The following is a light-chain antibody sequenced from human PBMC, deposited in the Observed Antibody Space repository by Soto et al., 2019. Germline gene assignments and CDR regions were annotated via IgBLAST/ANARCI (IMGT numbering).Light chain of an antibody. J-gene: IGLJ3*02. V-gene: IGLV2-23*01. CDR1: SSDVGSDKL. CDR3: CSYAGNNTWV. Sequence: QSALTQPASVSGSPGQSITISCTGTSSDVGSDKLVSWYQQHPGKAPKIIIYEGFKRPSGVSDRFSGSKSGNTASLTISGLPADDEAYYYCCSYAGNNTWVFGAGTKLTVL. CDR2: EGF.